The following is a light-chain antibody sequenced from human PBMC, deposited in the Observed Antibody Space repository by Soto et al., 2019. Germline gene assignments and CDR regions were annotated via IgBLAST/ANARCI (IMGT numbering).Light chain of an antibody. CDR3: QQLTSYPRST. CDR2: AAS. CDR1: QGISNY. Sequence: DIQLTQSPSLLSASVGDRVTITCRASQGISNYLAWYQQRPGKAPKLLIYAASTLQTGVPSRFSGSGSGTEFTLTISGLQPEDFATYHCQQLTSYPRSTFGQGTRLEIK. J-gene: IGKJ5*01. V-gene: IGKV1-9*01.